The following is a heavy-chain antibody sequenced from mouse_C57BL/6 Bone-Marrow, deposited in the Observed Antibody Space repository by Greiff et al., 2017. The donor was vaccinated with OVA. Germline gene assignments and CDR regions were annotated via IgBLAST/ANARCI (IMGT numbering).Heavy chain of an antibody. J-gene: IGHJ1*03. CDR1: GYTFTDYY. CDR2: IYPGSGNT. Sequence: VQLQQSGAELVRPGASVKLSCKASGYTFTDYYINWVKQRPGQGLEWIARIYPGSGNTYYNEKFKGKATLTAEKSSSTAYMQLSSLTSEDSAVYFCARSGAITTVVAPREYFDVWGTGTTVTVSS. V-gene: IGHV1-76*01. CDR3: ARSGAITTVVAPREYFDV. D-gene: IGHD1-1*01.